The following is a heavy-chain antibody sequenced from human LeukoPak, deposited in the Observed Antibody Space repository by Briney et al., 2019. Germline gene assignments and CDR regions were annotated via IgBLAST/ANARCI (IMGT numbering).Heavy chain of an antibody. V-gene: IGHV4-39*07. CDR2: IYYSGST. J-gene: IGHJ4*02. Sequence: SETLSLTCTVSGGSISSSSYYWGWIRQPPGKGLEWIGSIYYSGSTYYNPSLKSRVTISVGTSKNQFSLKLSSVTAADTAVYYCARGYGDCESFDYWGQGTLATVSS. D-gene: IGHD4-17*01. CDR1: GGSISSSSYY. CDR3: ARGYGDCESFDY.